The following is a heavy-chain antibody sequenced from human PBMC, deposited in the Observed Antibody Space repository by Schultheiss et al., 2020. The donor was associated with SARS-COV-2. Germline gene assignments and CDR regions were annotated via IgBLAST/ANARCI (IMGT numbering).Heavy chain of an antibody. D-gene: IGHD3-3*02. CDR3: AHRLSGSLAFDI. CDR2: IYWDDDE. V-gene: IGHV2-5*02. J-gene: IGHJ3*02. Sequence: SGPTLVKPTQTLTLTCTFSGFSLSTTGESVAWIRQPPGKALDWLAFIYWDDDERYSPFLKNRLTITKDTSKNQVVLTMTNMDPVDTATYYCAHRLSGSLAFDIWGQGTMVTVSS. CDR1: GFSLSTTGES.